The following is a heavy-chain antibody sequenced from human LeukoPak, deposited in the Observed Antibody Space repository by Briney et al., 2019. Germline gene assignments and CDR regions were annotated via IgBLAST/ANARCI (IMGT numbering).Heavy chain of an antibody. D-gene: IGHD1-1*01. V-gene: IGHV3-23*01. J-gene: IGHJ6*03. CDR3: AKVPQLGAYYYMDV. CDR1: GFTFSSYA. CDR2: ISGSGGST. Sequence: TGGSLRLSCAASGFTFSSYAMSWVRQAPGKGLEWVSAISGSGGSTYYADSVKGRFTISRDNSKNTLYLQMNSLRAEDTAVYYCAKVPQLGAYYYMDVWGKGTTVTVSS.